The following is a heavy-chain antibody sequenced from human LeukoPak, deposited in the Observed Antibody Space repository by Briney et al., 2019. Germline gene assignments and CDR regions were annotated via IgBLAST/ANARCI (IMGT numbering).Heavy chain of an antibody. CDR2: ISSSSSYI. CDR3: ARELLRTIFGVVNHRLRAFDI. V-gene: IGHV3-21*01. D-gene: IGHD3-3*01. J-gene: IGHJ3*02. Sequence: GGSLRLSCAASGFTFSSYSMNWVRQAPGKGLEWVSSISSSSSYIYYAGSVKGRFTISRDNAKNSLYLQMNSLRAEDTAVYYCARELLRTIFGVVNHRLRAFDIWGQGTMVTVSS. CDR1: GFTFSSYS.